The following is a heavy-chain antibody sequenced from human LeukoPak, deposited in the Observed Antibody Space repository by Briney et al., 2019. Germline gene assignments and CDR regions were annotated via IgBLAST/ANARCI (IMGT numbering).Heavy chain of an antibody. CDR2: IYYSGST. CDR3: ARGSGYDPPIDY. J-gene: IGHJ4*02. Sequence: SETLSLTCTVSGGSISSHYWSWIRQPPGKGLEWIGYIYYSGSTNYNPSLKSRVTISVDTSKNQFSLKLSSVTAADTAVYYCARGSGYDPPIDYWGQGTLVTVSS. CDR1: GGSISSHY. V-gene: IGHV4-59*11. D-gene: IGHD5-12*01.